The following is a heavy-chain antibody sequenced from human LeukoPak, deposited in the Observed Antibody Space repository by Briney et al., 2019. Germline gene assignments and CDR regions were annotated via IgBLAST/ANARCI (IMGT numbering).Heavy chain of an antibody. CDR3: AKWGYYGVLTGYYVSDY. J-gene: IGHJ4*02. CDR2: ITGGGSGI. V-gene: IGHV3-23*01. CDR1: GFTFSNYA. D-gene: IGHD3-9*01. Sequence: GASLRLSCAASGFTFSNYAMSWVRQAPGKGLEWVSAITGGGSGIYYADSMKSRFAISRDNSKNTLYLQINSLRAEDTGVYYCAKWGYYGVLTGYYVSDYWGQGTLVTVSS.